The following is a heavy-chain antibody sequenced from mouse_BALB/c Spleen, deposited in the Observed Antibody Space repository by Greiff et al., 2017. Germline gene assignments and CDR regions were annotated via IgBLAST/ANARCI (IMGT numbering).Heavy chain of an antibody. CDR3: ARSAFITTVVDYFDY. J-gene: IGHJ2*01. Sequence: VQLQQSGPELMKPGASVKISCKASGYSFTSYYMHWVKQSHGKSLEWIGYIDPFNGGTSYNQKFKGKATLTVDKSSSTAYMHLSSLTSEDSAVYYCARSAFITTVVDYFDYWGQGTTLTVSS. CDR1: GYSFTSYY. CDR2: IDPFNGGT. V-gene: IGHV1S135*01. D-gene: IGHD1-1*01.